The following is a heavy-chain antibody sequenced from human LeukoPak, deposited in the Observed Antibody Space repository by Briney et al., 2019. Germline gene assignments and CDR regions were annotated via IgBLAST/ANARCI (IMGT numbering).Heavy chain of an antibody. CDR3: ARPRALYYDFWSGYYPFDY. V-gene: IGHV1-69*13. D-gene: IGHD3-3*01. CDR2: IIPIFGTA. CDR1: GGTFSSYA. Sequence: ASVKVSCKASGGTFSSYAISWVRQAPGQGLEWIGGIIPIFGTANYAQKFQGRVTITADESTSTAYMELSSLRSEDTAVYYCARPRALYYDFWSGYYPFDYWGQGTLVTVSS. J-gene: IGHJ4*02.